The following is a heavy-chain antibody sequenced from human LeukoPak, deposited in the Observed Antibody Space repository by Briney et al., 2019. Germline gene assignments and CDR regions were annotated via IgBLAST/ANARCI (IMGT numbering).Heavy chain of an antibody. CDR3: ARGYSGSYWVNYYYYYYMDV. J-gene: IGHJ6*03. D-gene: IGHD1-26*01. Sequence: GSSVKVSCKASGYTFTSYDINWVRQATGQGLEWMGWMNPNSGNTGYAQKFQGRVTMTRITSISTAYMELSSLRSEDTAVYYCARGYSGSYWVNYYYYYYMDVWGKGTTVTVSS. CDR2: MNPNSGNT. CDR1: GYTFTSYD. V-gene: IGHV1-8*01.